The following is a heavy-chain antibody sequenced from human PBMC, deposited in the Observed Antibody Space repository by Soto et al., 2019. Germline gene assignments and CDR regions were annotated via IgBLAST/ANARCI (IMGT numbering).Heavy chain of an antibody. D-gene: IGHD3-9*01. CDR2: IYYSGST. Sequence: PSETLSLTCTVSGGSISSSSYYWGWIRQPPGKGLEWIGSIYYSGSTYYNPSLKSRVTISLDKSKSQFSLKLNSVTAADSAVYSCARLEGLATISYYFDFWGQGALVTVSS. CDR1: GGSISSSSYY. J-gene: IGHJ4*02. V-gene: IGHV4-39*01. CDR3: ARLEGLATISYYFDF.